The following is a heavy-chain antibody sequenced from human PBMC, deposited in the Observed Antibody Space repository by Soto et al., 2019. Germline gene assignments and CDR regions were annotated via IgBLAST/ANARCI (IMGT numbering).Heavy chain of an antibody. D-gene: IGHD1-26*01. CDR3: ARGQRWAHLDY. CDR2: ISPNGDDT. V-gene: IGHV3-64*01. J-gene: IGHJ4*02. CDR1: GFTFSSYA. Sequence: EVQLVESGGGLVQPGGSLRLSCAASGFTFSSYAMHWVRQDPGKGLEYVSAISPNGDDTYYANSMKGRFTISRDNSKSTLSLQMGSLRAEDLAVYYCARGQRWAHLDYCGQGTLVTVSS.